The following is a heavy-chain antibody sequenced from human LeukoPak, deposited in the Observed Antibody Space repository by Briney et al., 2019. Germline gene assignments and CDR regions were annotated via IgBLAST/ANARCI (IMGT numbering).Heavy chain of an antibody. Sequence: SETLSLTCTVSGGSISSYYWSWIRQPPGKGLEWICYIYYSGSTKYNPSLKSRVTISVDTSKNQFSLKLSSVTAADTAVYYCARAGHYDFWSGYYSKYYYYGMDVWGQGTTVTVSS. CDR3: ARAGHYDFWSGYYSKYYYYGMDV. V-gene: IGHV4-59*01. CDR2: IYYSGST. CDR1: GGSISSYY. D-gene: IGHD3-3*01. J-gene: IGHJ6*02.